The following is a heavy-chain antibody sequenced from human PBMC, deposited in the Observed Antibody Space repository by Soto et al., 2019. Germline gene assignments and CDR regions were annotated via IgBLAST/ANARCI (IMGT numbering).Heavy chain of an antibody. J-gene: IGHJ6*02. Sequence: QVQLQESGPGLVKPSETLSLTCTVSGGSVSSGSYYWSWIRQPPGKGLEWIGYIYYSGSTNYNPSLKSRVTISVDTSKNQFSLKVSSVTAADTAVYYCARGDGDGYNVPYYYYGMDVWGQGTTVTVSS. CDR3: ARGDGDGYNVPYYYYGMDV. D-gene: IGHD3-10*02. CDR1: GGSVSSGSYY. V-gene: IGHV4-61*01. CDR2: IYYSGST.